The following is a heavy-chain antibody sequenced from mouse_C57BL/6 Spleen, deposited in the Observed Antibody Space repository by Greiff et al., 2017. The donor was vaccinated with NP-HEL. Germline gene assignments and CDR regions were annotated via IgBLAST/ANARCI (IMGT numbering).Heavy chain of an antibody. J-gene: IGHJ3*01. CDR3: ARRGQLRLPFAY. Sequence: EVQLQQSRPELVKPGASVKISCKASGYTFTDYYMNWVKQSHGKSLEWIGDINPNNGGTSYNQKFKGKATLTVDKSSSTAYMELRSLTSEDSAVYYCARRGQLRLPFAYWGQGTLVTVSA. D-gene: IGHD3-2*02. CDR2: INPNNGGT. V-gene: IGHV1-26*01. CDR1: GYTFTDYY.